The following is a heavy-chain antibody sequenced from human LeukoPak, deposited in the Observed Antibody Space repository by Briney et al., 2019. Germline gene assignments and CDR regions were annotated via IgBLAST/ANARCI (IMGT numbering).Heavy chain of an antibody. J-gene: IGHJ6*02. V-gene: IGHV7-4-1*02. CDR1: GYTFTSYA. Sequence: GASVKVSCKASGYTFTSYAMNWVRQAPGQGLEWRGWINTNTGNPTYAQGFTGRFVFSLDTSVSTAYLQISSLKAEDTAVYYCATEGGYSYGYDLYYYGMDVWGQGTTVTVSS. CDR3: ATEGGYSYGYDLYYYGMDV. CDR2: INTNTGNP. D-gene: IGHD5-18*01.